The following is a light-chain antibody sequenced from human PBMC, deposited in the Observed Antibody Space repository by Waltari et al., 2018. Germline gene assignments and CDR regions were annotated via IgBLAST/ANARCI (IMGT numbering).Light chain of an antibody. J-gene: IGKJ1*01. CDR3: QQSYSEIRT. Sequence: DIQLTQTPSSLSASVGDRITITCRASQRISGYLNWYHKKPGKAPKLLIYSASSLPSGVPSRFIGRETGTDYNLTMSSLQPEDFATYYCQQSYSEIRTFGQGTKVEI. CDR1: QRISGY. CDR2: SAS. V-gene: IGKV1-39*01.